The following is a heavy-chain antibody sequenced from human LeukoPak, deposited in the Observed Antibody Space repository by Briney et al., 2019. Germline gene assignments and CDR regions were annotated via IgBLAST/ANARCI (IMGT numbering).Heavy chain of an antibody. V-gene: IGHV3-15*01. CDR3: TTGVVLAANFYYYYMDV. Sequence: GGSLRLSCAASGFTFSNAWMGWVRQAPGKGLEWVGRIKSKTDGGTTDYAAPVKGRFTLSRDDSKTTLYLQMNSLKTEDTAVYYCTTGVVLAANFYYYYMDVWGKGTTVTVSS. CDR2: IKSKTDGGTT. CDR1: GFTFSNAW. D-gene: IGHD2-2*01. J-gene: IGHJ6*03.